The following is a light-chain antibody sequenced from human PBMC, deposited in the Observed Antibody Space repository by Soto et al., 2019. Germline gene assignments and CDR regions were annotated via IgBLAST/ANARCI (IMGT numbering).Light chain of an antibody. J-gene: IGLJ1*01. CDR1: SGSIASNY. V-gene: IGLV6-57*04. Sequence: NFMLTQPHSVSESPGKTVTISCTRSSGSIASNYVQWYQQRPGSAPTTVIYEDNQRPSGVPDRFSGSIDSSSNSASLTISGLKTEDEADYYCQSFGTGTKLTV. CDR3: QS. CDR2: EDN.